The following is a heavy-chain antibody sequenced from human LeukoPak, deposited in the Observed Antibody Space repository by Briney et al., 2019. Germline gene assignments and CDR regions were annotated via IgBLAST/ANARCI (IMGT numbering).Heavy chain of an antibody. D-gene: IGHD3-3*01. V-gene: IGHV1-2*02. J-gene: IGHJ4*02. CDR1: GYTFTGYY. CDR2: INPNSGGT. CDR3: ARDRDYDFWSGYSGEGLADY. Sequence: GASVKVSCKASGYTFTGYYMHWVRQAPGQGLEWMGWINPNSGGTNYAQKFQGRVTMTRDTSISTAYMELSRLRSDDTAVYYCARDRDYDFWSGYSGEGLADYWGQGTLVTVSS.